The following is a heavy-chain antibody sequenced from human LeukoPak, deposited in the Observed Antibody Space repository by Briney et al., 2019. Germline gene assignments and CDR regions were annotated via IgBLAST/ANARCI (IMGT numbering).Heavy chain of an antibody. Sequence: SETLSLTCTISVGSISSGSYYWGWIRQSPGKGLEWIGNIYYGGSTSYDPSLKSRVTISVDTTKNQFSLHLSSATAADTAVYYCATYYYSYCYMDVWGKGTTVTVSS. V-gene: IGHV4-39*01. CDR1: VGSISSGSYY. CDR3: ATYYYSYCYMDV. J-gene: IGHJ6*03. CDR2: IYYGGST.